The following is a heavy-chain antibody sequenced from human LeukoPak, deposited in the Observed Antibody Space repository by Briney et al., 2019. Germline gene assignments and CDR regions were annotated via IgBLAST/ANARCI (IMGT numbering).Heavy chain of an antibody. V-gene: IGHV4-39*01. D-gene: IGHD1-26*01. CDR2: MYYSGST. CDR3: ARQGGGGRAFDI. Sequence: SETLSLTCTVSGGSISSSSYYWGWIRQPPGKGLEWIGTMYYSGSTYYNPSLKSRVTVSIDTSKNQFSLELSSVTATDTAIYYCARQGGGGRAFDIWGQGTMVTVSS. CDR1: GGSISSSSYY. J-gene: IGHJ3*02.